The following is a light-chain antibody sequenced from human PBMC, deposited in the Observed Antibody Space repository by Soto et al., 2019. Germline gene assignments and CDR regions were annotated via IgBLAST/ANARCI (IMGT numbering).Light chain of an antibody. Sequence: DSQMTQSPSTLSESVGDRVTITCRASQSISSWLAWYQQKPGKAPKLLIYDASSLESGVPSRFSGSGSGTEFALTISSLQPDDFATYYCQQYNSYPYTFGQGTKLEIK. CDR1: QSISSW. CDR2: DAS. J-gene: IGKJ2*01. CDR3: QQYNSYPYT. V-gene: IGKV1-5*01.